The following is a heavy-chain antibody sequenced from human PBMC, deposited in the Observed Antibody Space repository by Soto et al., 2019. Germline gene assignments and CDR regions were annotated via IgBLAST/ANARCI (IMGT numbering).Heavy chain of an antibody. V-gene: IGHV3-23*01. J-gene: IGHJ5*02. CDR3: SKGTYAEVDFNLFDP. Sequence: QLLESGGGLVQPGGSLRLSCAASGFTFSDSAMNWVRQSPGMGLEWVSSISGSGGSPYYADSVKGRFSISRDNSKNTLYLQLNSLRAEHTAVYYCSKGTYAEVDFNLFDPWGRGPLVTVSS. CDR1: GFTFSDSA. CDR2: ISGSGGSP. D-gene: IGHD5-12*01.